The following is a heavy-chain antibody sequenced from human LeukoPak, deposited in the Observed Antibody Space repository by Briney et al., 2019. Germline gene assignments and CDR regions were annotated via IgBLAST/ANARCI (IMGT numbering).Heavy chain of an antibody. D-gene: IGHD2-8*01. CDR1: GFTSSSYA. J-gene: IGHJ3*02. CDR2: ISGSGGIT. V-gene: IGHV3-23*01. CDR3: ARNGGRQAFDI. Sequence: GGSLRLSCAASGFTSSSYAMSWARQAPGKGLEWVSGISGSGGITYYADSVKGRFIISRDNLKNTLYLQLGGLRAEDTAVYYCARNGGRQAFDIWGQGTMVTVSS.